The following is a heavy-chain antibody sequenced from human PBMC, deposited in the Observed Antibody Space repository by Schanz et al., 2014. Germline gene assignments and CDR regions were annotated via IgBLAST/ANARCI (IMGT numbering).Heavy chain of an antibody. CDR3: ARDHTTESYYSAGPPIDY. J-gene: IGHJ4*02. V-gene: IGHV3-7*04. D-gene: IGHD1-26*01. CDR2: IKEDGSVK. Sequence: EVQLVESGGGLVQPGGSLRLSCAVSGFIVRSNYMTWVRQAPGKGLEWVANIKEDGSVKDYVDSVKGRFTISRDNAKNSLYLQMNSLRAEDTAVYYCARDHTTESYYSAGPPIDYWGQGTLLTVSS. CDR1: GFIVRSNY.